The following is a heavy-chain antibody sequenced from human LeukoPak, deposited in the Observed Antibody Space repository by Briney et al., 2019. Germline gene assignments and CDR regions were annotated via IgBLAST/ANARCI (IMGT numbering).Heavy chain of an antibody. J-gene: IGHJ4*02. D-gene: IGHD2/OR15-2a*01. CDR2: IYSGGST. CDR3: ARGRMASHSILDY. Sequence: PGGSLRLSCAASGFTVSSNYMSWVRQAPGKGLEWVSVIYSGGSTYYADSVKGRFTISRDNSKNTLYLQMNSLRAEDTAVYYCARGRMASHSILDYWGQGTLVTVSS. V-gene: IGHV3-66*01. CDR1: GFTVSSNY.